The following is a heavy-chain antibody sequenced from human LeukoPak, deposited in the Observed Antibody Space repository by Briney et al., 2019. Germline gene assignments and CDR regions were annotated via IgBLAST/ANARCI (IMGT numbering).Heavy chain of an antibody. V-gene: IGHV1-2*02. D-gene: IGHD3-3*01. Sequence: ASVKVSCKASGYTFTGYYMHWVRQAPGQGLEWMGWINPNSGGTNYAQKFQGRVTMTRDTSISTAYMELSRLRSDDTAVYYCARPPEDFWSGPSADYYYMDVWGKGTTVTVS. CDR3: ARPPEDFWSGPSADYYYMDV. CDR1: GYTFTGYY. CDR2: INPNSGGT. J-gene: IGHJ6*03.